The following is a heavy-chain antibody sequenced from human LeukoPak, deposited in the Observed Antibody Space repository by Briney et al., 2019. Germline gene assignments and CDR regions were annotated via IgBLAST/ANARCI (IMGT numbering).Heavy chain of an antibody. CDR1: GGSIGTYY. CDR2: VYYTGST. V-gene: IGHV4-59*01. CDR3: ARDISSLDYGDYVFDF. D-gene: IGHD4-17*01. J-gene: IGHJ5*01. Sequence: PSETLSLTCTVSGGSIGTYYWSWLRRPPGKGLEWIGYVYYTGSTNYNPSLKRRVTISVDTSKNQFSLRLNSVTAADTAIYYCARDISSLDYGDYVFDFWGPGTLVTVSS.